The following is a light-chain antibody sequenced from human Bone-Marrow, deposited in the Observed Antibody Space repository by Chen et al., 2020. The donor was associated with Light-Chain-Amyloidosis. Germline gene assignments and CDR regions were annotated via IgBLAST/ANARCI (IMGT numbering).Light chain of an antibody. CDR1: QSLSSTY. V-gene: IGKV3-20*01. Sequence: EIVLTHSPGSLSLSPGESATLSCWASQSLSSTYLAWYQQRPGQAPRLLIYRTSSRATGIPDRFSGSGSGTDFRLTISRLEPEDFAVYYCQQYYSTPITFGQGTRLEIK. CDR3: QQYYSTPIT. J-gene: IGKJ5*01. CDR2: RTS.